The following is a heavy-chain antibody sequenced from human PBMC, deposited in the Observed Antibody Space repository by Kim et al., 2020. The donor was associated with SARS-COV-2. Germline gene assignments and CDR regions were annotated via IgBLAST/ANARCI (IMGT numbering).Heavy chain of an antibody. Sequence: ASVKVSCKGSGYTFTSYARHWVRQAPGQRLEWMGWIHTGNGNTKFSQKFQGRVTITRYTSASTAFMELSSLRSEDTAVYYCARDHISCISTTCYGEAIDY. J-gene: IGHJ4*01. CDR2: IHTGNGNT. V-gene: IGHV1-3*04. CDR3: ARDHISCISTTCYGEAIDY. D-gene: IGHD2-2*01. CDR1: GYTFTSYA.